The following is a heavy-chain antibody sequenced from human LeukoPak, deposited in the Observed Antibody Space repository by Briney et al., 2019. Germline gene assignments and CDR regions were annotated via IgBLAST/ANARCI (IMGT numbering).Heavy chain of an antibody. J-gene: IGHJ4*02. Sequence: AGGSLRLSCAASGFTFSGSAMHWVRQASGKGLEWVGRIRSKANSYATAYAASVKGGFTISRDDSKNTAYLQMNSLKTEDTAVYYCRASHGSGSYPDYWGQGTLVTVSS. CDR2: IRSKANSYAT. CDR1: GFTFSGSA. V-gene: IGHV3-73*01. D-gene: IGHD3-10*01. CDR3: RASHGSGSYPDY.